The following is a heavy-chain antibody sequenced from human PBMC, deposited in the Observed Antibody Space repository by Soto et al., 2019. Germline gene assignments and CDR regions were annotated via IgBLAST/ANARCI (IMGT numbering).Heavy chain of an antibody. J-gene: IGHJ4*02. V-gene: IGHV3-21*01. CDR3: SRGDIAVAEILGF. CDR1: GFTFSSYS. Sequence: EVQLVESGGGLVKPGGSLRLSCAASGFTFSSYSMNWVRQAPGKGLEWVSSISSSSSYIYYADSVTGRFTISRDNAENPLYLQMNRFRSEDAAGYYCSRGDIAVAEILGFWGQGTLVTVSS. D-gene: IGHD6-19*01. CDR2: ISSSSSYI.